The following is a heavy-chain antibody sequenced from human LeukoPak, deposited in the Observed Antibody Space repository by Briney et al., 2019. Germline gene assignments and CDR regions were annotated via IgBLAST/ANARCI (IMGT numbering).Heavy chain of an antibody. CDR1: GFTFSSYS. V-gene: IGHV3-48*01. CDR3: ARAPYTSGWYRGDNDY. CDR2: ISGSSGTR. Sequence: GGSLRLSCAASGFTFSSYSMNWVRQAPGKGLEWVSYISGSSGTRYYADSVKGRFTISRDNAKNSLYLQMNSLRAEDTAVYYCARAPYTSGWYRGDNDYWGQGTLVTVSP. D-gene: IGHD6-19*01. J-gene: IGHJ4*02.